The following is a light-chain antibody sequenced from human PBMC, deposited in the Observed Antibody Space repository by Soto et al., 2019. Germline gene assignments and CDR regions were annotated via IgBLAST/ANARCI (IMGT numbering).Light chain of an antibody. Sequence: QSVLTQPPSASGTPGQRVTISCSGSSSNIGSNTVNWYRQLPGTAPKLLIHANNQRPSRVPDRFSGSKSGTSASLAISWLQSEEADYYCAAWDDSLNGYVFGTGTKVTVL. CDR1: SSNIGSNT. CDR2: ANN. J-gene: IGLJ1*01. CDR3: AAWDDSLNGYV. V-gene: IGLV1-44*01.